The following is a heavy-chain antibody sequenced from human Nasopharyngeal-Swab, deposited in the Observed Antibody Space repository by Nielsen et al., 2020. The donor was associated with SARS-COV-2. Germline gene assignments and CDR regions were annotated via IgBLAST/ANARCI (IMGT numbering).Heavy chain of an antibody. CDR2: ISYDGSNK. Sequence: GESLKISCAASGFTFSSYGMHWVRQTPGKGLEWVALISYDGSNKYYADSVKGRFTISRDNSKNTLYLQMNSLRAEDTAVYYCARDRRITMVRGVISWFDPWGQGTLVTVSS. CDR3: ARDRRITMVRGVISWFDP. V-gene: IGHV3-30*03. CDR1: GFTFSSYG. J-gene: IGHJ5*02. D-gene: IGHD3-10*01.